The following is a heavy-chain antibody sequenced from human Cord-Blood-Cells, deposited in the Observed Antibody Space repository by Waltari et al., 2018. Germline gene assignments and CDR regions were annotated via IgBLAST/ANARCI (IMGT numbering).Heavy chain of an antibody. J-gene: IGHJ3*02. Sequence: EVQLVQSGAEVKKPGESLKISCKGSGYSFTSYWIGWVRQMPGKGLEWMGXLCPXDSDTRYXPSFQXRVTISADKSXXTXXLQWSSLKASXTXXYXXXSSYNWNDXXFDXXGXXXXXTVSS. CDR1: GYSFTSYW. D-gene: IGHD1-20*01. CDR3: XSSYNWNDXXFDX. V-gene: IGHV5-51*01. CDR2: LCPXDSDT.